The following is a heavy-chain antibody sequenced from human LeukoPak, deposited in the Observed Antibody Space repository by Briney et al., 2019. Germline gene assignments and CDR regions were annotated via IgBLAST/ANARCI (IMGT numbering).Heavy chain of an antibody. CDR2: SFYTGAT. D-gene: IGHD5-24*01. CDR1: GGTISSYH. Sequence: PSETLSLTCTVAGGTISSYHCSWIRQTPGRRLEWIGFSFYTGATNYNPSLKSRVTISVDTSKNQFSLRLNSVTAADTAVYYCARSRDGYSHFAYWGQGILVTVSS. CDR3: ARSRDGYSHFAY. V-gene: IGHV4-59*13. J-gene: IGHJ4*02.